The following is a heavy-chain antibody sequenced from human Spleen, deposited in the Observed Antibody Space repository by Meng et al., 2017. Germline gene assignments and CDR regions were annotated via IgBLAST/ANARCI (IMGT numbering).Heavy chain of an antibody. D-gene: IGHD4-11*01. J-gene: IGHJ4*02. Sequence: VQLVESGGVLVQPGGSLRLSCAASGFTFSPFWMHWVRQAPGKGLVWVSRINSDGSSVNYADSVKGRFTISRDNAKNTLYLQLNSLRAEDTAVYYCARSDYSYWGQGTLVTVSS. CDR3: ARSDYSY. CDR2: INSDGSSV. V-gene: IGHV3-74*01. CDR1: GFTFSPFW.